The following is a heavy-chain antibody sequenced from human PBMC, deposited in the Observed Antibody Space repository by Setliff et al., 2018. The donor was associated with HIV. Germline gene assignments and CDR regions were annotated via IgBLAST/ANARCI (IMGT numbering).Heavy chain of an antibody. CDR1: GGSISSGSYY. CDR3: ARGRRSSGWYVYH. D-gene: IGHD6-19*01. V-gene: IGHV4-61*09. CDR2: IYTSGST. Sequence: PSETLSLTCTVSGGSISSGSYYWSWIRQPAGKGLEWIGHIYTSGSTNYNPSLKGRVTISVDTSTNQFSLKLSSVTAADAAVYYCARGRRSSGWYVYHWGQGTLVTVSS. J-gene: IGHJ4*02.